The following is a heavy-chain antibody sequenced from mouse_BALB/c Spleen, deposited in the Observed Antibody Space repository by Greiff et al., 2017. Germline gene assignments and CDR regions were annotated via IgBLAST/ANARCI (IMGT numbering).Heavy chain of an antibody. J-gene: IGHJ2*01. CDR2: ISSGGST. V-gene: IGHV5-6-5*01. CDR3: AREDDGYFFDY. Sequence: EVKLVESGGGLVKPGGSLKLSCAASGFTFSSYAMSWVRQTPEKRLEWVASISSGGSTYYPDSVKGRFTISRDNARNILYLQMSSLRSEDTAMYYCAREDDGYFFDYWGQGTTLTVSS. D-gene: IGHD2-3*01. CDR1: GFTFSSYA.